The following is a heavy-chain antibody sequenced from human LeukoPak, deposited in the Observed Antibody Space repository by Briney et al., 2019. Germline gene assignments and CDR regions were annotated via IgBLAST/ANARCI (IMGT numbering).Heavy chain of an antibody. D-gene: IGHD2-21*01. V-gene: IGHV3-33*01. Sequence: PGRSLRLSCAASGSLFSTYDMHWVRQAPGKGLEWVAIIWYDGTNIKYVDSVKGRFTISRDNSKNTLYLQMNSLRAEDTAVYYCVRDGGELEADGFDIWGKGTMVTVSS. CDR1: GSLFSTYD. CDR2: IWYDGTNI. CDR3: VRDGGELEADGFDI. J-gene: IGHJ3*02.